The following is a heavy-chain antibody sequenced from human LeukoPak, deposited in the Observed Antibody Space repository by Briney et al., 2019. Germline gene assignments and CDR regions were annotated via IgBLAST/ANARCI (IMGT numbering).Heavy chain of an antibody. J-gene: IGHJ6*03. CDR3: ARAQAYFDWSEAYYYYYMDV. D-gene: IGHD3-9*01. CDR2: INPNSGGT. CDR1: GYTFTGYY. Sequence: GASVKVSCKASGYTFTGYYMHWVRQAPGQGLEWMGWINPNSGGTNYAQKFQGRVTITRNTSISTAYMELSSLRSEDTAVYYCARAQAYFDWSEAYYYYYMDVWGKGTTVTVSS. V-gene: IGHV1-2*02.